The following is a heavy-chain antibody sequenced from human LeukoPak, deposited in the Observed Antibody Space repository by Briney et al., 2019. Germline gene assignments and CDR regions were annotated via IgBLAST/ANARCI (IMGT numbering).Heavy chain of an antibody. D-gene: IGHD2-2*01. Sequence: GSLRLSCAASGFTLSSYSMNWVRQAPGKRLEWVAVISYDGTNKYYADSVKGRFTISRDNPKNTLYLQMNSLRAEDTAVYYCAKDRSSRVYCSSTSCHIDYWGQGTLVTVSS. CDR2: ISYDGTNK. CDR1: GFTLSSYS. V-gene: IGHV3-30*18. J-gene: IGHJ4*02. CDR3: AKDRSSRVYCSSTSCHIDY.